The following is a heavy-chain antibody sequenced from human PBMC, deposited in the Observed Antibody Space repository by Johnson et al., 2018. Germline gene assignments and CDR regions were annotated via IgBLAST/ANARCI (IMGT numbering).Heavy chain of an antibody. V-gene: IGHV3-30-3*01. CDR2: ISYDGSNK. J-gene: IGHJ6*03. Sequence: VQLLESGGGVVQPGRSLRLSCAASGFTFSSYAMHWVRQALGKGLEWVAVISYDGSNKYYADSVKGRFTISRDNSKNTLYLQMNSLRAEGTAVYYCARDYGSSGHGYMDVWGKGTTVTVAS. CDR1: GFTFSSYA. D-gene: IGHD6-19*01. CDR3: ARDYGSSGHGYMDV.